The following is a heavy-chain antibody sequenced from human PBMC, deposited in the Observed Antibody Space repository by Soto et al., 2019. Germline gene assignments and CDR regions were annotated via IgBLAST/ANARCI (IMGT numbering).Heavy chain of an antibody. J-gene: IGHJ4*02. Sequence: QLQLQESGPGLVKPSETLSLTCTVSGGSISSSSYYWGWIRQPPGKGLEWIGSIYYSGSTYHDPSLKSRLTRSVDTSKNQFALTLSSVTAADTVVYYCAEGVYQFDYWGQGTLVTVSS. CDR1: GGSISSSSYY. V-gene: IGHV4-39*01. CDR3: AEGVYQFDY. D-gene: IGHD3-10*01. CDR2: IYYSGST.